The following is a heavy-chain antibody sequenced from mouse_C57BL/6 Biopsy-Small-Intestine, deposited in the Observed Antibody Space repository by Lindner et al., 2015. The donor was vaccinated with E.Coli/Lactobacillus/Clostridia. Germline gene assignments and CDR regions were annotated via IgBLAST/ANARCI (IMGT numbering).Heavy chain of an antibody. CDR2: IYPNNGGT. Sequence: VQLQESGPELVKPGASVKISCKASGYTFTDYNMDWVKQSHGKSLEWIGYIYPNNGGTGYNQKFKSKATLTVDKSSSTAYMELHSLTSEDSAVYYCARGDYEGWYFDGLGRRDHGHRLL. J-gene: IGHJ1*01. CDR3: ARGDYEGWYFDG. V-gene: IGHV1-34*02. D-gene: IGHD2-13*01. CDR1: GYTFTDYN.